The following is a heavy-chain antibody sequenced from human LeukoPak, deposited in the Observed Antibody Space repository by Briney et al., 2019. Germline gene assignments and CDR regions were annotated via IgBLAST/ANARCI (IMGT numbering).Heavy chain of an antibody. CDR2: INWNGGST. D-gene: IGHD2/OR15-2a*01. Sequence: GGSLRLSCAASGFTFDDYGMSWVRQAPGKGLEWVSGINWNGGSTGYADSVKGRFTISRDNAKNSLYLQTDSLRAEDTALYYCARILARQFTSFSDSSPYTYYYMDVWGKGTTVTVSS. CDR1: GFTFDDYG. CDR3: ARILARQFTSFSDSSPYTYYYMDV. J-gene: IGHJ6*03. V-gene: IGHV3-20*04.